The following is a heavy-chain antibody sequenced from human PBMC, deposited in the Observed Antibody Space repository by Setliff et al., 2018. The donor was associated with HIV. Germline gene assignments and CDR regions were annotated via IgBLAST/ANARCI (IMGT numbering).Heavy chain of an antibody. D-gene: IGHD3-9*01. J-gene: IGHJ6*03. CDR3: ARDRRRYDILTLHYMDV. Sequence: PGGSLRLSCIASGFTFSNFEMNWFRQAPGKGLEWVSFIGTSGSVIYYADSVKGRFTISRDNAKNSLYLQMNSLRAEDTAIYYCARDRRRYDILTLHYMDVWGKGTTVTVSS. V-gene: IGHV3-48*03. CDR2: IGTSGSVI. CDR1: GFTFSNFE.